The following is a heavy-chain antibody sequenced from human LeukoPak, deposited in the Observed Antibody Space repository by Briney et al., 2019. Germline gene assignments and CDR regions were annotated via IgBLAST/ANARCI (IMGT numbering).Heavy chain of an antibody. J-gene: IGHJ3*02. CDR2: IYYSGST. D-gene: IGHD4-17*01. CDR1: GGSINSSSYY. V-gene: IGHV4-39*07. Sequence: PSETLSLTCTVSGGSINSSSYYWGWLRQPPGKGLGWIGSIYYSGSTYYNPSRKSRVTISVDTSKNQFSLKLSSVTAADTAVYYCARGGYGDSNDAFDIWGQGTMVTVSS. CDR3: ARGGYGDSNDAFDI.